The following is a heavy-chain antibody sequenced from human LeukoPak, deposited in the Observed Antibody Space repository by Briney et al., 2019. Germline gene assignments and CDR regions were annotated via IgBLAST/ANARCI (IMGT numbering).Heavy chain of an antibody. CDR2: IYHSGST. J-gene: IGHJ4*02. V-gene: IGHV4-4*02. D-gene: IGHD6-19*01. CDR3: ARKVAVAGTGYDY. CDR1: GGSISSSNW. Sequence: SGTLSLTCAVSGGSISSSNWWSWVRQPPGKGLEWIGEIYHSGSTNYNPSLKSPVTISVDKSKNQFSLKLNSVTAADTAVYYCARKVAVAGTGYDYWGQGALVTVSS.